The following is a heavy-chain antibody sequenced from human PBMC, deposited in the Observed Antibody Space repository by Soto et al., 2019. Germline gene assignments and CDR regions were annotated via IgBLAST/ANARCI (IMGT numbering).Heavy chain of an antibody. J-gene: IGHJ4*02. CDR3: ARGLYRRGTYYAFDN. D-gene: IGHD1-26*01. CDR1: GYTPTNYD. CDR2: ISAYNGNT. Sequence: GPGVKKPGASVKVSCKTSGYTPTNYDIGWVRQAPGQGLEYMGWISAYNGNTNYARKLQDRVTLTTDTSTRTAYMELRSLQSDDTAIYYCARGLYRRGTYYAFDNWGQGTQVTISS. V-gene: IGHV1-18*01.